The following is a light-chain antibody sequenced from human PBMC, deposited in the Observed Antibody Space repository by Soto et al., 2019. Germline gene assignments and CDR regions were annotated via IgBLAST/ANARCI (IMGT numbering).Light chain of an antibody. Sequence: EIVLAQSPATLSLSPGERATLSCRASQSVSIYLAWYQQKPGQAPRLLIYDASNRATGIPARFSGSGSGTDFTLTISSLEPEHFAVYYCQQRSNWPPKITFGQGTRLEIK. J-gene: IGKJ5*01. CDR2: DAS. CDR3: QQRSNWPPKIT. CDR1: QSVSIY. V-gene: IGKV3-11*01.